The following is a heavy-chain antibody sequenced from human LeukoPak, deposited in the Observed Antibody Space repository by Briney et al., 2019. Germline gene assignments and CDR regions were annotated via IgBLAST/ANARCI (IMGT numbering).Heavy chain of an antibody. Sequence: SETLSLTCTVSGGSISSYYWSWIRQPPGKGLEWIGYIYYSGSTNYNPSLKSRVTISVDTSKNQFSLKLSSVTAADTAVYYCAGSRYYYDSSGSYYFDYWGQGTLVTVSS. J-gene: IGHJ4*02. D-gene: IGHD3-22*01. CDR2: IYYSGST. CDR1: GGSISSYY. V-gene: IGHV4-59*01. CDR3: AGSRYYYDSSGSYYFDY.